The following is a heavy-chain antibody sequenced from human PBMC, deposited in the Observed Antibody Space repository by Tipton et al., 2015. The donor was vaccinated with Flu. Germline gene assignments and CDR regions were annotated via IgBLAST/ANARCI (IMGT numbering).Heavy chain of an antibody. V-gene: IGHV5-10-1*01. CDR3: ARGGPSGNYPTAYYYMDV. CDR1: GYTFTDYW. J-gene: IGHJ6*03. D-gene: IGHD1-26*01. Sequence: VQLVQSGAEVKKPGESLRLSCEGSGYTFTDYWISWGRQVPGKGLEWMGRIDPIDSYTNYSLSFEGHVTISTDKSINTAYMQWSSLKASDSAIYYCARGGPSGNYPTAYYYMDVWGKGTTVTVSS. CDR2: IDPIDSYT.